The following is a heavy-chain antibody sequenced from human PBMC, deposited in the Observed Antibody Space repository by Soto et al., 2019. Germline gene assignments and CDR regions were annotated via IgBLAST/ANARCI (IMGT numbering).Heavy chain of an antibody. D-gene: IGHD3-16*01. CDR3: ARSQRGRTAFTFDY. J-gene: IGHJ4*02. V-gene: IGHV4-61*01. CDR2: IYYSGTT. Sequence: SETLSLTCAVSGDSVSNDNYYWSWIRQPPGKGLERIGYIYYSGTTNYNSYLKSRLSLSVDMSKNQFSLKLASVTAADTAVYFCARSQRGRTAFTFDYWGQGALVT. CDR1: GDSVSNDNYY.